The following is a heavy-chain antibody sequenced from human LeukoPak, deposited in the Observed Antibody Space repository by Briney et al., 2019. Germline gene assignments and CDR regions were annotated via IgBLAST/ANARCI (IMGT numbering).Heavy chain of an antibody. CDR1: GGSTSSSDYY. CDR2: IFYTGIT. D-gene: IGHD6-6*01. V-gene: IGHV4-39*07. CDR3: ARAKYSSSSVPYHMDV. Sequence: KPSETLSLTCTVSGGSTSSSDYYWVWVRQPPGKGLEWTASIFYTGITYYNPSLKSRVTISVDTSKNQFSLKLSSVTAADTAVYYCARAKYSSSSVPYHMDVWGKGTTVTVSS. J-gene: IGHJ6*03.